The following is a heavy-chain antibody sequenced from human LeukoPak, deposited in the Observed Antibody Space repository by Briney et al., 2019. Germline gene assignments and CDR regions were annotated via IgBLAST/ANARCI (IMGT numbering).Heavy chain of an antibody. CDR3: ARGRIVYYYMDV. V-gene: IGHV4-39*07. Sequence: PSETLSLTCTVSGGSISSSNYYWGWIRQPPGKGLEWIGSIYNSGGTYYNASLQSRVTISIETSKNQISLKLSSVTAADTAVYYCARGRIVYYYMDVWGKGTTVTISS. CDR2: IYNSGGT. J-gene: IGHJ6*03. CDR1: GGSISSSNYY. D-gene: IGHD2/OR15-2a*01.